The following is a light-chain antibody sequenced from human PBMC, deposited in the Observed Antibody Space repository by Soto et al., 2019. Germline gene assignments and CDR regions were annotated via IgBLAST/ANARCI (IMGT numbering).Light chain of an antibody. V-gene: IGLV2-14*03. CDR1: SSDVGAYNY. CDR3: SSFTRSNSYV. CDR2: XVX. Sequence: QSVLTQPASVSGSPGQSITISCTGTSSDVGAYNYVSWYQQHPGQVPKLMIYXVXDRPSXXXNXFSGSKSGNTASLTISGLQAEDEADYYCSSFTRSNSYVFGTGTKVTVL. J-gene: IGLJ1*01.